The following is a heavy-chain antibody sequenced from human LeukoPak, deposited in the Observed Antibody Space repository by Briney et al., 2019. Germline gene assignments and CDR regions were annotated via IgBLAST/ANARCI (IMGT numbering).Heavy chain of an antibody. J-gene: IGHJ4*02. CDR3: ARDFCSGGSCYLFDL. CDR1: GFTFSNYG. Sequence: PGRSLSLSCAASGFTFSNYGMYWVRQAPGKGLEWVAIIWYDGSNIYYADSVRGRFTISRDNSKNTLFLHMNSLRAEDTALYYCARDFCSGGSCYLFDLWGQGTLVTVSS. CDR2: IWYDGSNI. V-gene: IGHV3-33*01. D-gene: IGHD2-15*01.